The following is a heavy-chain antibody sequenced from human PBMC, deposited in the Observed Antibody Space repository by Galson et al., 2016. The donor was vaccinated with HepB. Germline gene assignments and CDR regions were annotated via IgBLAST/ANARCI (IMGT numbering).Heavy chain of an antibody. Sequence: SLRLSCAASGFTFGDYTMHWVRQAPGQGLEWVSLINWDGRTTYYADFVKGRFTISRDNTKNSLYLQMNSLKTEDTAVYYCARVLIHFDVGAYTDAFDIWGQGTMVTVSS. V-gene: IGHV3-43*01. CDR2: INWDGRTT. D-gene: IGHD3-16*01. J-gene: IGHJ3*02. CDR3: ARVLIHFDVGAYTDAFDI. CDR1: GFTFGDYT.